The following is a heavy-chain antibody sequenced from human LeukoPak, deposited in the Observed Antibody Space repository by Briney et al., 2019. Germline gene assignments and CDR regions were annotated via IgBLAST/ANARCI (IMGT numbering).Heavy chain of an antibody. V-gene: IGHV3-30*02. CDR2: IRYDGSNK. CDR3: ARSPAYYYDSSGSNKGYYYYYMDV. J-gene: IGHJ6*03. D-gene: IGHD3-22*01. Sequence: PGGSLRLSCAASGFTFSSYGMHWVRQAPGKGLEWVAFIRYDGSNKYYADSVKGRFTISRDNSKNTLYLQMNSLRSEDTAVYYCARSPAYYYDSSGSNKGYYYYYMDVWGKGTTVTISS. CDR1: GFTFSSYG.